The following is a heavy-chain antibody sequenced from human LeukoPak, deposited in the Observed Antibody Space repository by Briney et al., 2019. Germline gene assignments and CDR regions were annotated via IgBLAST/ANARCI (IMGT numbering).Heavy chain of an antibody. CDR3: ARMSRFSWTPYYFDY. Sequence: PSETLSLTCTVSGDYISNYYWSWIRQSPGKGLEWIGYIYYSGSTNYNPFLKSRVTISIDTSKTQFSLKLSSVTAADTAVYYCARMSRFSWTPYYFDYWSQGTLVIVSS. CDR2: IYYSGST. D-gene: IGHD3/OR15-3a*01. V-gene: IGHV4-59*01. J-gene: IGHJ4*02. CDR1: GDYISNYY.